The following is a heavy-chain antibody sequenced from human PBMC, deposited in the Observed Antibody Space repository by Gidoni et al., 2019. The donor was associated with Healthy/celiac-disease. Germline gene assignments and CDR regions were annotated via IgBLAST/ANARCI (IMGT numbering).Heavy chain of an antibody. Sequence: QVQLPESGPGLVKPSGTLSLTCAVSGGSISSSNWWSWVRQPPGKGLEWIGEIYHSGSTNYNPSLKSRVTISVDKSKNQFSLKLSSVTAADTAVYYCARDAPYYDILTGHRQFDYWGQGTLVTVSS. CDR3: ARDAPYYDILTGHRQFDY. CDR2: IYHSGST. D-gene: IGHD3-9*01. CDR1: GGSISSSNW. J-gene: IGHJ4*02. V-gene: IGHV4-4*02.